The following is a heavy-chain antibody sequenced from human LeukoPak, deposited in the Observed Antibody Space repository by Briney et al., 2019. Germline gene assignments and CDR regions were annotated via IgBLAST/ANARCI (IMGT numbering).Heavy chain of an antibody. D-gene: IGHD1-26*01. CDR3: AKDMMAIVGGTTSAFDM. CDR1: GFTFSSYA. J-gene: IGHJ3*02. Sequence: GGSLRLSCAASGFTFSSYAMHWVRQAPGKGLEWVSAISGSGGSTYYADSVKGRFTISRDNAKNSLYLQMNSLRAEDTALYYCAKDMMAIVGGTTSAFDMWGQGTMVTVSS. V-gene: IGHV3-23*01. CDR2: ISGSGGST.